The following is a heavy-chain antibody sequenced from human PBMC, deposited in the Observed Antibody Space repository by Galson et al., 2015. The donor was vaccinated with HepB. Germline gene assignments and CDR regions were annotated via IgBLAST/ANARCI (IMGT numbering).Heavy chain of an antibody. D-gene: IGHD3-10*01. CDR1: GFTFSNHA. J-gene: IGHJ4*02. V-gene: IGHV3-23*01. CDR2: ISGSGGNT. CDR3: AGRYDSGRYYFDY. Sequence: SLRLSCAASGFTFSNHAMSWVRQAPGKGLEWVSSISGSGGNTYYADPVKGRFTISRGNSRNTLYLQMNSLRADDTAVYYCAGRYDSGRYYFDYWGQGTLVTVSS.